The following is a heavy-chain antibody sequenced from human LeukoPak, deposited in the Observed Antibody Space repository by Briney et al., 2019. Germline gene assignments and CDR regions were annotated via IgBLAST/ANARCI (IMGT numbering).Heavy chain of an antibody. CDR1: LGAISSYY. Sequence: PSETLSLTSTVSLGAISSYYWSSIRQPPGKGLERVGDIYTSSSTNYTPPHKSRVTILVDTSNNQFSLKLSAVTAADTAEYYGARANELELDAFDIWGQGTMVTVSS. V-gene: IGHV4-4*09. CDR3: ARANELELDAFDI. D-gene: IGHD1-7*01. J-gene: IGHJ3*02. CDR2: IYTSSST.